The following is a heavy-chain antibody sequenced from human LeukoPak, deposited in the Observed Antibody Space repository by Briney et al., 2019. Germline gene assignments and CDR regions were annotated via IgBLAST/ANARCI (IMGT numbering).Heavy chain of an antibody. V-gene: IGHV3-7*01. J-gene: IGHJ4*02. CDR3: ARDRKYYDSSGYYGY. D-gene: IGHD3-22*01. CDR2: IKQDGSEK. Sequence: PGGSLRLSCAASGFTFSSYWMSWVRQAPGKGLEWVSNIKQDGSEKYYVDSVKGRFTISRDNTKNSLFLQMNSMRAEETAVYYCARDRKYYDSSGYYGYWGQGTLVTVSS. CDR1: GFTFSSYW.